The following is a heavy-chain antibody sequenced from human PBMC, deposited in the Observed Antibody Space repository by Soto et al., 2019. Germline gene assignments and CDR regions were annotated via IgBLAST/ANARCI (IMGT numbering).Heavy chain of an antibody. CDR1: GYTFTSYA. CDR2: INAGNGNT. Sequence: ASVKVCCKASGYTFTSYAMHWVRQAPGQRLEWMGWINAGNGNTKYSQKFQGRVTITRDTSASTAYMELSGLRSEDTAVYSCARDLGFGLSDYWGQGTLVTVSS. V-gene: IGHV1-3*01. J-gene: IGHJ4*02. CDR3: ARDLGFGLSDY. D-gene: IGHD3-10*01.